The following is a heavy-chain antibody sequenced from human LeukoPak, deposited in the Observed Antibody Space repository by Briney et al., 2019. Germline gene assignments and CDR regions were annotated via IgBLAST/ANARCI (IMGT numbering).Heavy chain of an antibody. CDR1: GFTFSSYE. CDR3: ARGNYDILTGQDYYFDY. CDR2: ISSSGSTI. J-gene: IGHJ4*02. D-gene: IGHD3-9*01. Sequence: GGSLRLSCAASGFTFSSYEMNWVRQAPGKGLEWVSYISSSGSTIYYADSVKGRFTISRDNAKNSLYLQMNSLRAEDTAVYYCARGNYDILTGQDYYFDYWGQGTLVTVSS. V-gene: IGHV3-48*03.